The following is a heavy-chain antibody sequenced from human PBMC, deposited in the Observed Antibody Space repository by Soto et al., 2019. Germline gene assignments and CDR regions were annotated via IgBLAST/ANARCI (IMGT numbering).Heavy chain of an antibody. Sequence: QVQLVQSGAEVKKPGSSVKVSCKASGGTFSSYTISWVRQAPGQGLEWMGRIIPILGIANYAQKFQGRVTINADKSTSTAYMELSSLRSEDTAVYYCAREESSSSGYWGQGTLVTVSS. J-gene: IGHJ4*02. D-gene: IGHD6-13*01. CDR1: GGTFSSYT. CDR2: IIPILGIA. CDR3: AREESSSSGY. V-gene: IGHV1-69*08.